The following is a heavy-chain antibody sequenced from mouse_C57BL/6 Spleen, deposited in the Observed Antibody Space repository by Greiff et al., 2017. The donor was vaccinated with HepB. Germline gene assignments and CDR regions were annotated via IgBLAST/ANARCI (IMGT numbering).Heavy chain of an antibody. J-gene: IGHJ2*01. CDR3: ATTVVAPFDY. D-gene: IGHD1-1*01. CDR1: GYTFTSYW. CDR2: IDPSDSYT. Sequence: VQLQQSGAELVKPGASVKLSCKASGYTFTSYWMQWVKQRPGQGLEWIGEIDPSDSYTNYNQKFKGKATLSVDTSSSTAYMQLSSLTSEDSAVYYFATTVVAPFDYWGQGTTLTVSS. V-gene: IGHV1-50*01.